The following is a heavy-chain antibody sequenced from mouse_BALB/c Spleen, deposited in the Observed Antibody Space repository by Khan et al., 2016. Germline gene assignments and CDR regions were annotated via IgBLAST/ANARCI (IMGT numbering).Heavy chain of an antibody. Sequence: QVQLKESGPGLVQPSQSLSITCTVSGFSFTSYGVHWVRQSPGKGLEWLGGIRSGGSTDSNAASISRLSISTDNSNNQVFFHMHRLHTNYTAITYCARNPYVSTYVDYGRQGTTPTVSS. CDR2: IRSGGST. CDR1: GFSFTSYG. D-gene: IGHD1-1*01. V-gene: IGHV2-2*02. CDR3: ARNPYVSTYVDY. J-gene: IGHJ2*01.